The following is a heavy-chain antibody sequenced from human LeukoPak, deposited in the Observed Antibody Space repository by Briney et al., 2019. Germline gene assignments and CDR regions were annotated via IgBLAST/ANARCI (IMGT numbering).Heavy chain of an antibody. CDR3: AKDTRSCSGGSCYSYIDY. V-gene: IGHV3-30*18. Sequence: PGGSLRLSCAASGFTFSSYGMHWVRQAPGKGLEWVAVISYDGSNKYYADSVKGRFTISRDNSKNTLYLQMNSLRAEDTAVYYCAKDTRSCSGGSCYSYIDYWGQGTLVTVSS. J-gene: IGHJ4*02. D-gene: IGHD2-15*01. CDR2: ISYDGSNK. CDR1: GFTFSSYG.